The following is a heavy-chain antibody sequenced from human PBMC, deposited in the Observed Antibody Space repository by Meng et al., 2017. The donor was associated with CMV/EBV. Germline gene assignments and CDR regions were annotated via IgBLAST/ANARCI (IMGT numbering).Heavy chain of an antibody. J-gene: IGHJ4*02. CDR2: ISSGFSGR. V-gene: IGHV3-48*04. D-gene: IGHD3/OR15-3a*01. CDR1: GFSFNIYS. Sequence: GGSLRLSCAVSGFSFNIYSVNWVRQGPGKGLEWLSYISSGFSGRQYADSVKGRFTISTDSDKSLLFQEMNNLRAEDTAVYYCARDRDWAFDYWGQGTLVTVSS. CDR3: ARDRDWAFDY.